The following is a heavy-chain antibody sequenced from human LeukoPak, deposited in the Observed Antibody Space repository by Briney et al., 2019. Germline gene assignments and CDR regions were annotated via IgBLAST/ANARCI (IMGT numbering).Heavy chain of an antibody. D-gene: IGHD3-22*01. Sequence: GGSLILSCAASGFTFSSYSMNWVRHAPGKGLEWVSSISIISSYIYYTDSVKGRFTISRDNAKNSLYLQMNSLRAEDTAVYYCAREREDSSGALAIWGQGAMGT. CDR2: ISIISSYI. CDR1: GFTFSSYS. CDR3: AREREDSSGALAI. J-gene: IGHJ3*02. V-gene: IGHV3-21*01.